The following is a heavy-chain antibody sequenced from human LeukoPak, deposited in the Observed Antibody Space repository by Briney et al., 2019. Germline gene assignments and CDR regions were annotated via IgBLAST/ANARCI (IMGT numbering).Heavy chain of an antibody. Sequence: PSETLSLTCAVYGGSFSGYYWSWIRQPPGKGLEWIGEINHSGSTNYNPSLKSRVTISVDTSKNQFSPKLSSVTAADTAVYYCARGGYDFWSGYPLDYWGQGTLVTVSS. CDR3: ARGGYDFWSGYPLDY. D-gene: IGHD3-3*01. J-gene: IGHJ4*02. CDR1: GGSFSGYY. V-gene: IGHV4-34*01. CDR2: INHSGST.